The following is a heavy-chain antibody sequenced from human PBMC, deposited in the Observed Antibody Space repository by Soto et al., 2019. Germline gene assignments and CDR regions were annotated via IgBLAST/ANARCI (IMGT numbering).Heavy chain of an antibody. CDR2: MNPNSGNT. Sequence: ASVKVSCKASGYTFTSYDINWVRQATGQGLEWMGWMNPNSGNTGYAQKFQGGVTMTRNTSISTAYMELSSLRSEDTAVYYCARGDSSGWYGHYYYYGMDVWGQGATVTVSS. D-gene: IGHD6-19*01. J-gene: IGHJ6*02. CDR3: ARGDSSGWYGHYYYYGMDV. CDR1: GYTFTSYD. V-gene: IGHV1-8*01.